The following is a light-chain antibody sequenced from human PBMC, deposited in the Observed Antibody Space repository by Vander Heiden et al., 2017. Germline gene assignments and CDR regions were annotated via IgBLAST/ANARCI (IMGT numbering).Light chain of an antibody. V-gene: IGLV2-14*03. J-gene: IGLJ1*01. CDR1: STDVGVYNY. CDR2: AVS. CDR3: SSYTSSSALYV. Sequence: QSALTHPSSVSGSPGPSFTISCTGTSTDVGVYNYVSWYQQHPGKAPKLMIYAVSNRPSGVSIRFSGSKSGNTASLTISGLQTDDEADYYCSSYTSSSALYVFGTGTTVNVL.